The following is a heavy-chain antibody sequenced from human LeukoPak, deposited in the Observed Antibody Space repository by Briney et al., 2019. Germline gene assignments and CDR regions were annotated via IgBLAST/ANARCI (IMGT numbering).Heavy chain of an antibody. CDR3: TTSPPRLYYFDY. V-gene: IGHV3-15*01. CDR2: IKSKTDGGTT. J-gene: IGHJ4*02. Sequence: PGGSLRLSCAASGFTFSNAWMSRVRQAPGKGLEWVGRIKSKTDGGTTDYAAPVKGRFTISRDDSKNTLYLQMNSLKTEDTAVYYCTTSPPRLYYFDYWGQGTLVTVSS. CDR1: GFTFSNAW.